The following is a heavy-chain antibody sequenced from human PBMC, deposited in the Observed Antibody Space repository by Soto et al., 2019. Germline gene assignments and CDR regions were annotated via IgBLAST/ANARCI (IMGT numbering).Heavy chain of an antibody. J-gene: IGHJ6*02. CDR2: ISYDGSNK. D-gene: IGHD3-10*01. CDR3: AKDRNLLWFGEFRYYYGMDV. Sequence: QVQLVESGGGVVQPGRSLRLSCAASGFTFSSYGMHWVRQAPGKGLEWVAVISYDGSNKYYADSVKDRFTISRDNSKNTLYLQMNSLRAEDTAVYYCAKDRNLLWFGEFRYYYGMDVWGQGTTVTVSS. CDR1: GFTFSSYG. V-gene: IGHV3-30*18.